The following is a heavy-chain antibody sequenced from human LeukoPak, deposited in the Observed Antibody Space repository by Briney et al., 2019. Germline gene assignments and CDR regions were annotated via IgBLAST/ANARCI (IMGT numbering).Heavy chain of an antibody. CDR1: GGSISSGDYY. D-gene: IGHD1-26*01. Sequence: SETLSLTCTVSGGSISSGDYYWSWIRQPPGKGLEWIGYIYYSGSTYYNPSLKSRVTISVDTSKNQFSLKLSPVAAADTAVYYCARAEWELPFDYWGQGTLVTVSS. V-gene: IGHV4-30-4*08. CDR3: ARAEWELPFDY. J-gene: IGHJ4*02. CDR2: IYYSGST.